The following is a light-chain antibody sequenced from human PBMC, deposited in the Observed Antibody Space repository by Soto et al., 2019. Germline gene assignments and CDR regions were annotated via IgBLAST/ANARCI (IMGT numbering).Light chain of an antibody. V-gene: IGKV4-1*01. J-gene: IGKJ2*01. Sequence: DIVMTQSPESLAVSLGESATINCKSSQTVLYSTDNRNYLAWHQQKPGQPPKLLIFWASTRESGVPDRFSGSGSGTDFTLTISSLQAEDVAVYYCQQYYTPPYTFGQGTKLEIK. CDR1: QTVLYSTDNRNY. CDR2: WAS. CDR3: QQYYTPPYT.